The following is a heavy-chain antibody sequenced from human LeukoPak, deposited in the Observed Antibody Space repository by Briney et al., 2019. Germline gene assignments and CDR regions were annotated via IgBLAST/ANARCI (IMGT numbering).Heavy chain of an antibody. V-gene: IGHV3-30*02. D-gene: IGHD6-19*01. J-gene: IGHJ4*02. Sequence: GGSLRLSCAASGFTFSSYGMHWVRQAPGKGLEWVAFIRYDGSNKYYADSVKGRFTISRDNSKNTLYLQMNTLRAEDTAVYYCAKDGGAVAGTRIDHWGQGTLVTVSS. CDR2: IRYDGSNK. CDR3: AKDGGAVAGTRIDH. CDR1: GFTFSSYG.